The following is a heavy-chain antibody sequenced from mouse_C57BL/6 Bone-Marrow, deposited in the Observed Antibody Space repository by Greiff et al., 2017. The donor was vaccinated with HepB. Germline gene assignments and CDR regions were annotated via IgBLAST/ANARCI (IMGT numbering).Heavy chain of an antibody. J-gene: IGHJ2*01. CDR3: TTNVGVFFDY. CDR2: IDPENGDT. CDR1: GFNIKDDY. V-gene: IGHV14-4*01. Sequence: VQLQQSGAELVRPGASVKLSCTASGFNIKDDYMHWVKQRPEQGLEWIGWIDPENGDTEYASKFQGKATITADTSSNTAYLQLSSLTSEDSAVYYCTTNVGVFFDYWGQGTTLTVSS.